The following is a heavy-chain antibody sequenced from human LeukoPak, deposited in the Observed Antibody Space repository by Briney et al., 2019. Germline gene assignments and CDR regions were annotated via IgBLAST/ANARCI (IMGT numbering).Heavy chain of an antibody. CDR3: ARSGYSRKISWFDP. J-gene: IGHJ5*02. Sequence: PSETLSLTCTVSGGSISSYYWSWIRQPPGKGLEWIGYIYYSGSTNYNPSLKSRVTISVDTSKNQFSLKLSSVTAADTAVYYCARSGYSRKISWFDPWGQGTLVTVSS. D-gene: IGHD5-18*01. CDR2: IYYSGST. V-gene: IGHV4-59*01. CDR1: GGSISSYY.